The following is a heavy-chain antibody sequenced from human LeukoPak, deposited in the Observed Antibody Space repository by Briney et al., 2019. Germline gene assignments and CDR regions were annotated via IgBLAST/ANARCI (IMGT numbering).Heavy chain of an antibody. J-gene: IGHJ4*02. CDR1: GYTFTGYY. Sequence: GASVKVSCKASGYTFTGYYMHWVRQAPGQGLEWVGIINPIGGSTSNAQKFQGRVTMTRDTSTSTVYMELSSLRSEDTAVYYCANGVGWEGSPDYWGQGTLVTVSS. CDR2: INPIGGST. CDR3: ANGVGWEGSPDY. V-gene: IGHV1-46*01. D-gene: IGHD1-26*01.